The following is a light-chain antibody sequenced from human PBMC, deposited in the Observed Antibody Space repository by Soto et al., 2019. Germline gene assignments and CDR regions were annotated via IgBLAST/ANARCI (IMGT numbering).Light chain of an antibody. CDR3: QQYNNWPYT. V-gene: IGKV3-15*01. CDR2: GAS. CDR1: QSVGSN. Sequence: EIVMTQSPATLSVSPGERATLSCRASQSVGSNLAWYQQRPGQAPRPLIYGASTRAIGIPPRFSGSGSGTEFTLTISSLRSEDFAVYYCQQYNNWPYTFGRGTKLEIK. J-gene: IGKJ2*01.